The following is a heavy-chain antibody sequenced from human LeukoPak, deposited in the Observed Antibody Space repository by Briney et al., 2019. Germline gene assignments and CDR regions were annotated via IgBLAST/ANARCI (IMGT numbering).Heavy chain of an antibody. CDR1: GYTFTSYG. Sequence: ASVKVSCKASGYTFTSYGISWVRQAPGQGLEWMGWISAYNGSTNYAQKLQGRVTMTTDTSTSTAYMELRSLRSDDTAVYYCARDRGIDYDFWSGYYQSWFDPWGQGTLVTVSS. D-gene: IGHD3-3*01. V-gene: IGHV1-18*01. CDR3: ARDRGIDYDFWSGYYQSWFDP. J-gene: IGHJ5*02. CDR2: ISAYNGST.